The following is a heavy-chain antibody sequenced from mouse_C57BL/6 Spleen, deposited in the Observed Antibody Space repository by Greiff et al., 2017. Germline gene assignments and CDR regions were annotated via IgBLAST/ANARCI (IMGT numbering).Heavy chain of an antibody. J-gene: IGHJ2*01. D-gene: IGHD2-1*01. CDR3: AREDGLYGNPGYFDY. CDR2: ISDGGSYT. CDR1: GFTFSSYA. V-gene: IGHV5-4*01. Sequence: EVKLMESGGGLVKPGGSLKLSCAASGFTFSSYAMSWVRQTPEKRLEWVATISDGGSYTYYPDNVKGRFPISRDNAKNNLYLQMSHLKSEDTAMYYCAREDGLYGNPGYFDYWGQGTTLTVSS.